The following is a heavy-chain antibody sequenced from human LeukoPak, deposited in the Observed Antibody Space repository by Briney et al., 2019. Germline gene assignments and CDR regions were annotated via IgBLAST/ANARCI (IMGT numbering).Heavy chain of an antibody. J-gene: IGHJ6*03. Sequence: SETLSLTCIVSGGSISSYYWSWIRQPAGKRLEWMGRIYTSGSTNYNPSLKSRVIMSVDTSKNQFSLKLSSVTAEDTAVYYGASDVGSSWSIYYYYYMDVWGKGTRVTVSS. CDR2: IYTSGST. CDR3: ASDVGSSWSIYYYYYMDV. D-gene: IGHD6-13*01. V-gene: IGHV4-4*07. CDR1: GGSISSYY.